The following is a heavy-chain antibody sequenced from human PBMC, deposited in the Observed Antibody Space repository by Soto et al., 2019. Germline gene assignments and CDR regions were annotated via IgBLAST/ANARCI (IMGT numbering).Heavy chain of an antibody. CDR2: IIPLFGTT. CDR3: AAELGFGKLSVV. Sequence: QVQVVQSGVEVRRPGSSVKVSCKASGDTFKNCVISWVRQAPGQGLEWMGGIIPLFGTTDFAQRFQGRLTITTDESTTTAYMELSRLRSGDTATYYFAAELGFGKLSVVWGQGTTVIVSS. V-gene: IGHV1-69*01. CDR1: GDTFKNCV. J-gene: IGHJ6*02. D-gene: IGHD3-10*01.